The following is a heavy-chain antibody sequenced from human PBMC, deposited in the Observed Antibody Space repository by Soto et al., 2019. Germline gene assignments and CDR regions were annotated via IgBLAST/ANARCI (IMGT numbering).Heavy chain of an antibody. CDR1: GGSISSYY. J-gene: IGHJ6*03. CDR3: ARLWTAAPKYYYYNYMHV. D-gene: IGHD2-2*01. Sequence: PSETLSLTCTVSGGSISSYYWSWIRQPPGKGLEWIGYIYYSGSTNYNPSLKSRVTISVDTSKNQFSLKLSSVTAADTAVYYCARLWTAAPKYYYYNYMHVSGKGPTVTVSS. CDR2: IYYSGST. V-gene: IGHV4-59*08.